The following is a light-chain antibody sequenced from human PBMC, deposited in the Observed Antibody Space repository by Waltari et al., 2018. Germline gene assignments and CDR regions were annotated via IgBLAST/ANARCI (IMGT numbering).Light chain of an antibody. J-gene: IGKJ1*01. V-gene: IGKV1-17*01. CDR3: QQGNSYPPA. Sequence: DVQMSQSPPSLSASVGDRVTITCRASQGISSYLNWYQQKPGKAPRLLIYYANSLASGVPSRFSGSGSGTEFTLTISSLQPEDFATYYCQQGNSYPPAFGQGTKVDIK. CDR2: YAN. CDR1: QGISSY.